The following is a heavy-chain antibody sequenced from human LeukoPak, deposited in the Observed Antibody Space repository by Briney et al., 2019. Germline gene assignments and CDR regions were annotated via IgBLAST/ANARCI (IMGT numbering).Heavy chain of an antibody. D-gene: IGHD3-3*02. CDR2: INPNSGGT. CDR3: ARVSQAPLAYFQR. Sequence: GASVKVSCKASGYTFTGYYMHWVRQAPRQGLEWMGWINPNSGGTNYAQKFQGRVTMTRDTSISTAYMELRSLRSDDTAVYYCARVSQAPLAYFQRWGQGTLVTVSS. CDR1: GYTFTGYY. V-gene: IGHV1-2*02. J-gene: IGHJ1*01.